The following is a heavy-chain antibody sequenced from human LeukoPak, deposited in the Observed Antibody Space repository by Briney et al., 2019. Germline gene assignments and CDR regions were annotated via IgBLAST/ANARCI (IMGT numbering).Heavy chain of an antibody. D-gene: IGHD2-2*01. J-gene: IGHJ4*02. V-gene: IGHV3-21*04. CDR3: AKETKTRGGPIDY. CDR1: GFTFSSYS. Sequence: GGSLRLSCAASGFTFSSYSMNWVRQAPGKGLEWVSSISSSSSYIYYADSVKGRFTISRDNSKNTLFLQMNSPRVEDTAVYYCAKETKTRGGPIDYWGQGTLVTVSS. CDR2: ISSSSSYI.